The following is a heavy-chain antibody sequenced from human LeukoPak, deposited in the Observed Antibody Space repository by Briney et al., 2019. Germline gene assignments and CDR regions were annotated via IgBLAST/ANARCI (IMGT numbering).Heavy chain of an antibody. D-gene: IGHD3-22*01. V-gene: IGHV3-23*01. J-gene: IGHJ4*02. CDR1: GFTFSSYA. Sequence: PGGSRRLSCAASGFTFSSYAMSWVRQPPGKGLEWVSAISGSGGSTYYADSVKGRFTISRDNSKNTLYLQMNSLRAEDTAVYYCAKAQGPIVVVTPFDYWGQGTLVTVSS. CDR3: AKAQGPIVVVTPFDY. CDR2: ISGSGGST.